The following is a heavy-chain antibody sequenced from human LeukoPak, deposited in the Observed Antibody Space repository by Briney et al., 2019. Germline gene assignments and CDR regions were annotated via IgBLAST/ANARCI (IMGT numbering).Heavy chain of an antibody. D-gene: IGHD3-16*01. CDR2: IKGIGPTT. Sequence: PGGSLRLSCAASGFTFSDYYMSWIRQAPGKGLGWVSTIKGIGPTTYYADSVKGRFTISRDNARNSLFLQMSSLRADDTAIYYCARAGELRYMDVWGKGTAVTVSS. CDR3: ARAGELRYMDV. V-gene: IGHV3-11*04. CDR1: GFTFSDYY. J-gene: IGHJ6*03.